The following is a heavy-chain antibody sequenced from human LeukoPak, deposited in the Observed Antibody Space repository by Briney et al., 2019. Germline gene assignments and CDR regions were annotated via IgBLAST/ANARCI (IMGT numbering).Heavy chain of an antibody. J-gene: IGHJ6*02. CDR3: ARVGKNYYGSGSYYTYYYYGMDV. CDR1: GGSFSGYY. Sequence: PSETLSLTCAVYGGSFSGYYWSWIRQPPGKGLEWIGEINHSGSTNYNPSLKSRVTISVDTSKNQFSLKLSSVTAADTGVYYCARVGKNYYGSGSYYTYYYYGMDVWGQGTTVTVSS. V-gene: IGHV4-34*01. CDR2: INHSGST. D-gene: IGHD3-10*01.